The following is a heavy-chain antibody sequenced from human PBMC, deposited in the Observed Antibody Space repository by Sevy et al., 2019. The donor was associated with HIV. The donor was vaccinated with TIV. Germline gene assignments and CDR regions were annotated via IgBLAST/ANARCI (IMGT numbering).Heavy chain of an antibody. J-gene: IGHJ5*02. CDR2: ISYDGSNK. CDR3: AREGAAAGTDWFDP. V-gene: IGHV3-30-3*01. D-gene: IGHD6-13*01. CDR1: GFTFSSYA. Sequence: GGSLRLSCAASGFTFSSYAMHWVRQAPGKGLEWVAVISYDGSNKYYADSVKGRFTISRDNSKNTLYLQMNSLRAEDTAVYYCAREGAAAGTDWFDPWGQGTLVTVSS.